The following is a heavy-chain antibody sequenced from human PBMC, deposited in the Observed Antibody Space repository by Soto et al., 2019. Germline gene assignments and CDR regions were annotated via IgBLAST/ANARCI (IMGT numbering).Heavy chain of an antibody. J-gene: IGHJ5*02. CDR3: TTEGYYYDSSGYYGGYNWFDP. CDR1: GFTFSNAW. Sequence: ESGGGLVKPGGSLRLSCAASGFTFSNAWMNWVRQAPGKGLEWVGRIKSKTDGGTTDYAAPVKGRFTISRDDSKNTLYLQMNSLKTEDTAVYYCTTEGYYYDSSGYYGGYNWFDPWGQGTLVTVSS. CDR2: IKSKTDGGTT. D-gene: IGHD3-22*01. V-gene: IGHV3-15*07.